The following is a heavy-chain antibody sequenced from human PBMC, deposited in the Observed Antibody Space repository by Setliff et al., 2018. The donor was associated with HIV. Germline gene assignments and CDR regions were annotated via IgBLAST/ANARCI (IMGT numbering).Heavy chain of an antibody. V-gene: IGHV5-51*01. CDR2: IHPGDSDT. D-gene: IGHD3-22*01. CDR1: GYSFTSYW. CDR3: ARVRLTMIMMVDYFDQ. Sequence: GEYLKLSCKGSGYSFTSYWIGWVRQMPGKGLGWMGIIHPGDSDTRYIQSFQGQVTISADKSISTAYLQWIRLKASDTAVYYCARVRLTMIMMVDYFDQWGQGTLVTVSS. J-gene: IGHJ4*02.